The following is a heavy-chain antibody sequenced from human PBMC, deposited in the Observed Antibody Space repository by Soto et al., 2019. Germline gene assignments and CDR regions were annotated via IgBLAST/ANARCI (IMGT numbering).Heavy chain of an antibody. J-gene: IGHJ4*02. V-gene: IGHV3-21*01. D-gene: IGHD6-19*01. CDR3: ARANEGIAVAGTID. CDR2: ISSSSSYI. Sequence: PGGSLRLSCAASGFTVSSNYMSWVRQAPGKGLEWVSSISSSSSYIYYADSVKGRFTISRDNAKNSLYLQMNSLRAEDTAVYYCARANEGIAVAGTIDWGQGTLVTVSS. CDR1: GFTVSSNY.